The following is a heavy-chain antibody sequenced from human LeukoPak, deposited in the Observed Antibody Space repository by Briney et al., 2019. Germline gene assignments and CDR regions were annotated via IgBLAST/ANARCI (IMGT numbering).Heavy chain of an antibody. J-gene: IGHJ4*02. V-gene: IGHV3-7*05. Sequence: PGGSLRLSCAASGFTFSNYWMIWVRQAPGKGLEWVGNIKQDGSEKRYADSVRGRFSISRDNAQTSLYLQMNSLRAEDTAVYYCAKDQWLVREYFDYWGQGTLVTVSS. CDR2: IKQDGSEK. D-gene: IGHD6-19*01. CDR1: GFTFSNYW. CDR3: AKDQWLVREYFDY.